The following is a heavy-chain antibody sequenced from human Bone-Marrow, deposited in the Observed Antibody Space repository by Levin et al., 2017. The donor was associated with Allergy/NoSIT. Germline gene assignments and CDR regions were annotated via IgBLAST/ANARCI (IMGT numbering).Heavy chain of an antibody. J-gene: IGHJ6*03. Sequence: RGESLKISCAASGFTFNTFSMTWVRQAPGKGLEWLSAISGSGLTTYYADSLKGRFTISRDNSKNTLFLQMDSLGAEDTALYFCAKGVVNALFFYYMDVWGKGTTVTVSS. CDR3: AKGVVNALFFYYMDV. CDR2: ISGSGLTT. D-gene: IGHD3-3*01. CDR1: GFTFNTFS. V-gene: IGHV3-23*01.